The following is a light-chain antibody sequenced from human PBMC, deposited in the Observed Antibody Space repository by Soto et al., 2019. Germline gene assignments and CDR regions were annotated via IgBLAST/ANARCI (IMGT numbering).Light chain of an antibody. CDR2: AAS. CDR1: QGINNW. Sequence: DIQMTQSPSSVSASVGDRVTITCRASQGINNWLVWYQQKPGKAPKLLIYAASSLQSGVPSRFSGSGYGTDFTLTSSSLQPEDFATYYCQETNSFPLTFGGGTKVEIK. J-gene: IGKJ4*01. V-gene: IGKV1-12*01. CDR3: QETNSFPLT.